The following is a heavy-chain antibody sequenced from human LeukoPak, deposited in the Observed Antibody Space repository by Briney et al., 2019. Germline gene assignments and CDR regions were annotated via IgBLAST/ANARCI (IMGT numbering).Heavy chain of an antibody. D-gene: IGHD2-8*01. V-gene: IGHV3-33*01. CDR1: GFTFSSYG. CDR2: IWYDGGNK. J-gene: IGHJ4*02. CDR3: ARGNGHISGYLDY. Sequence: GRSLRLSYAASGFTFSSYGMHWVRQAPGKGLEWVAVIWYDGGNKYYADSVKGRFTISRDNSKNTLYLQMNGLRAEDTAVYYCARGNGHISGYLDYWGQGTLVTVSS.